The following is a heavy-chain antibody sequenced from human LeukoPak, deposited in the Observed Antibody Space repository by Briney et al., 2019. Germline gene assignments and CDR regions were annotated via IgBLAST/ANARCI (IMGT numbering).Heavy chain of an antibody. CDR1: AFTFRTYW. Sequence: GGSLRLSCAASAFTFRTYWMSWVRQAPGKGLEWVAMIKPDGSEKYYVDSVKGLFTISRDNAKNSLYLQMTSLRTEDTAVYYCARERPGEDTFDIWGQGTMVTVSS. CDR3: ARERPGEDTFDI. J-gene: IGHJ3*02. D-gene: IGHD7-27*01. V-gene: IGHV3-7*01. CDR2: IKPDGSEK.